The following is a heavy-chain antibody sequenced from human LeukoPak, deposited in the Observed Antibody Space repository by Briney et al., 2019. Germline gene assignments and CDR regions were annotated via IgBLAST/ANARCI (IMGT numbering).Heavy chain of an antibody. CDR1: GYTFTSYD. CDR3: ARSNIVVVPAAIQNYYYYMDV. CDR2: MNPNSGNT. J-gene: IGHJ6*03. V-gene: IGHV1-8*01. D-gene: IGHD2-2*02. Sequence: ASVKVSCKASGYTFTSYDINWARQATGQGLEWMGWMNPNSGNTGYAQKFQGRVTMIRNTSISTAYMELSSLRSEDTAVYYCARSNIVVVPAAIQNYYYYMDVWGKGTTVTVSS.